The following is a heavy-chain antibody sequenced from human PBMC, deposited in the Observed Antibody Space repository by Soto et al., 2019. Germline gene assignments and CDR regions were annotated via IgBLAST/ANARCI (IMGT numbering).Heavy chain of an antibody. CDR1: GFTVSSNY. V-gene: IGHV3-66*01. CDR3: ARDTLDFWSGYSSPTVGFFY. D-gene: IGHD3-3*01. CDR2: IYSGGRT. Sequence: GGSLRLSCAASGFTVSSNYMSWVRQAPGKGLEWVSVIYSGGRTYYADSVKGRFTISRDNSKNTLYLQMNSLRAEDTAVYYCARDTLDFWSGYSSPTVGFFYWGQGTLVTVSS. J-gene: IGHJ4*02.